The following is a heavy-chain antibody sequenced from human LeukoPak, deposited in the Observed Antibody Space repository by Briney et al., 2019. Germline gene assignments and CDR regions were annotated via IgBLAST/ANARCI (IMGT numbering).Heavy chain of an antibody. V-gene: IGHV3-30*03. CDR2: ISFDGSNI. J-gene: IGHJ4*02. CDR1: GFSLSVYG. Sequence: PGRSLRLSCVAPGFSLSVYGMHWVRQAPGKGLEWVAVISFDGSNIDYADSVKGRFTISRDNSKNMLYLQMNSLSAEDTAVYYCATRDILGFDYWGQGTLVTVSP. D-gene: IGHD3-9*01. CDR3: ATRDILGFDY.